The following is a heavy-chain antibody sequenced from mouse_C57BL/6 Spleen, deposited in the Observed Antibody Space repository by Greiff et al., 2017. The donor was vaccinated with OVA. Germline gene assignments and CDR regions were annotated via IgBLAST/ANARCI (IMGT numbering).Heavy chain of an antibody. CDR2: ILPGSGST. CDR1: GYTFTGYW. CDR3: ARSPHYYGSSYRYWYFDV. J-gene: IGHJ1*03. Sequence: QVQLKESGAELMKPGASVKLSCKATGYTFTGYWIEWVKQRPGHGLEWIGEILPGSGSTNYNEKFKAKATFTADTSSNTAYMQLSSLTTEDSAIYYCARSPHYYGSSYRYWYFDVWGTGTTVTVSS. D-gene: IGHD1-1*01. V-gene: IGHV1-9*01.